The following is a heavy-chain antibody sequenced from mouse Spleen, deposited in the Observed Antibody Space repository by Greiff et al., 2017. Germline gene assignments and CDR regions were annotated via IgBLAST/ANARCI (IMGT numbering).Heavy chain of an antibody. V-gene: IGHV1-15*01. CDR3: TRREIYYGDYDAMDY. Sequence: VKLVESGAELVRPGASVTLSCKASGYTFTDYEMHWVKQTPVHGLEWIGAIDPETGGTAYNQKFKGKAILTADKSSSTAYMELRSLTSEDSAVYYCTRREIYYGDYDAMDYWGQGTSVTVSS. CDR2: IDPETGGT. CDR1: GYTFTDYE. D-gene: IGHD2-13*01. J-gene: IGHJ4*01.